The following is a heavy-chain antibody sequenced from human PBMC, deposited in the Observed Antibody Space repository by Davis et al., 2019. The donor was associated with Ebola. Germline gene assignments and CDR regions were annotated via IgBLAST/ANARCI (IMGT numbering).Heavy chain of an antibody. CDR2: IRSNTYGGTT. D-gene: IGHD3-16*02. J-gene: IGHJ5*02. CDR3: TRAEDDMITFGGVVAKGS. Sequence: GESLKISCAASGFTFGDYAMSWLRQAPGKGLEWVGFIRSNTYGGTTDYAASVRGRFTISRDDSKSIAYLQTNSLKTEDTAVYYCTRAEDDMITFGGVVAKGSWGQGTLVTVSS. V-gene: IGHV3-49*03. CDR1: GFTFGDYA.